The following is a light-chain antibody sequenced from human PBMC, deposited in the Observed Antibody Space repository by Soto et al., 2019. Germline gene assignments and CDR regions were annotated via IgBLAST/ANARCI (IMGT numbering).Light chain of an antibody. Sequence: EIVLTQSPGTLSLSPGERATLSCRASQSVTNNYLAWYQQKSGQAPRLLIYGASSRATGIPDRFSGSGSGTDFTLTISRLEPEDFAVYYCQRSDSSSYTFGQGTKLEIK. J-gene: IGKJ2*01. CDR2: GAS. V-gene: IGKV3-20*01. CDR3: QRSDSSSYT. CDR1: QSVTNNY.